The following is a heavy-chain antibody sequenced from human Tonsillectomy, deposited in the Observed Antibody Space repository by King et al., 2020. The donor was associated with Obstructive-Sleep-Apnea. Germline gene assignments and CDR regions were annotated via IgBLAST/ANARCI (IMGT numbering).Heavy chain of an antibody. Sequence: EVQLVESGAEVKKPGESLRISCKGSGYSFTSYWISWVRQMPGKGLEWMGRIDPSDSYTNYSPSFQGHVTISADKAISTAYLQWSSLKASDTAMYYCASTQVGTTPSYFDYWGQGTLVTVSS. CDR3: ASTQVGTTPSYFDY. V-gene: IGHV5-10-1*01. CDR2: IDPSDSYT. CDR1: GYSFTSYW. J-gene: IGHJ4*02. D-gene: IGHD1-26*01.